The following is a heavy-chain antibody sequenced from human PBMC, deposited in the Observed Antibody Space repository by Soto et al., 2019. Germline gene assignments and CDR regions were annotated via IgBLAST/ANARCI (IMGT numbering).Heavy chain of an antibody. CDR2: ISGYNGNT. V-gene: IGHV1-18*01. D-gene: IGHD4-4*01. CDR3: AKADSNYAGRFSYYYMDV. Sequence: ASVKVSCKSSGYTFRSYGISWVRQAPGQGLEWMGWISGYNGNTHYSQKFQGKVTMTTDTSTSTAYMELRNLRSDDTAVYYCAKADSNYAGRFSYYYMDVWGTGTMVTVSS. J-gene: IGHJ6*03. CDR1: GYTFRSYG.